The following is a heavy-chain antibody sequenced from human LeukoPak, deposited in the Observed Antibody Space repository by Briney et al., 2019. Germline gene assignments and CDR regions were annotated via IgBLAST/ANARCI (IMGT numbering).Heavy chain of an antibody. V-gene: IGHV3-53*01. J-gene: IGHJ4*02. Sequence: PGGSLRLSCSFSGFIATSNYMAWVRQSPGKGLQWISFIYGGGNTLYADSVRDRFSISRDNSKSTLYLQMSSLRVEDTAVYYCATGGRSGMAFDFWVQGTLVTVSS. CDR1: GFIATSNY. CDR2: IYGGGNT. D-gene: IGHD2-8*01. CDR3: ATGGRSGMAFDF.